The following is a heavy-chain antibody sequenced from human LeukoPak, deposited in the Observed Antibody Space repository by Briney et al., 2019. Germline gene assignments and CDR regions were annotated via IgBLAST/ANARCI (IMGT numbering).Heavy chain of an antibody. CDR1: GLTFSSYA. Sequence: GGSLRLSCAASGLTFSSYAMSWVRQAPGKGLEWVSAISGSGGSTYYADSVKGRFTISRDNSKNTLYLQMNSLRAEDTAVYYCAKDVPYYYDSSGIYWGQGTLVTVSS. V-gene: IGHV3-23*01. D-gene: IGHD3-22*01. CDR3: AKDVPYYYDSSGIY. J-gene: IGHJ4*02. CDR2: ISGSGGST.